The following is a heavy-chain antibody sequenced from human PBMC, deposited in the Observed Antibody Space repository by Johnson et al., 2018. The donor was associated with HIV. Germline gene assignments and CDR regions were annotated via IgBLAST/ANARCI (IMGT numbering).Heavy chain of an antibody. CDR3: AKEKDYGAFEI. J-gene: IGHJ3*02. Sequence: QMMLVESGGGLVQPGGSLRLSCVASGFIFSTYGMHWVRQAPGKGLEWLAFIRYDGSNEYYVDSVKGRFTISRDNSKNTLYLQMNSLRAEDTAMYYCAKEKDYGAFEIWGQGTMVTVSS. V-gene: IGHV3-30*02. CDR1: GFIFSTYG. CDR2: IRYDGSNE. D-gene: IGHD3-16*01.